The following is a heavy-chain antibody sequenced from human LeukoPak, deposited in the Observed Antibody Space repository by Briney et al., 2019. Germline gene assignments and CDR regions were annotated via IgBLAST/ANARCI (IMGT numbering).Heavy chain of an antibody. CDR1: AYTFTGYY. D-gene: IGHD6-13*01. CDR2: INPSGGST. Sequence: ASVKVSCKASAYTFTGYYMHWVRQAPGQGLEWMGIINPSGGSTSYAQKFQGRVTMTRDMSTSTVYMELSSLRSEDTAVYYCARSREYSSSWYGVNYFDYWGQGTLVTVSS. J-gene: IGHJ4*02. CDR3: ARSREYSSSWYGVNYFDY. V-gene: IGHV1-46*01.